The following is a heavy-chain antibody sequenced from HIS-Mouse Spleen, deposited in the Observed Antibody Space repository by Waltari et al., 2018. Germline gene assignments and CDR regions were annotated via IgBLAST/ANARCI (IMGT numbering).Heavy chain of an antibody. CDR1: RFPFSRCA. V-gene: IGHV3-23*01. Sequence: EVQLLGSGGGLVRPGGSLGHPCAASRFPFSRCARSGVRQAQGKGLEWVSAISGSGGSTYYADSVKGRFTISRDNSKNTLYLQMNSLRAEDTAVYYCAKDGRYSSSWYAFDIWGQGTMVTVSS. J-gene: IGHJ3*02. CDR3: AKDGRYSSSWYAFDI. D-gene: IGHD6-13*01. CDR2: ISGSGGST.